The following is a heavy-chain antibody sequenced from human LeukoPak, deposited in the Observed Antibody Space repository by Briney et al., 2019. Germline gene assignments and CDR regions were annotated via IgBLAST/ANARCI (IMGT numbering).Heavy chain of an antibody. V-gene: IGHV4-4*07. CDR2: IYTSGST. CDR1: GGSIGGYY. D-gene: IGHD2-15*01. J-gene: IGHJ5*02. Sequence: SETLSLTCTVSGGSIGGYYWSWIRQPAGKGLEWIGRIYTSGSTNYNPSLKSRVTMSVDTSKNQFSLKLSSVTAADTAVYYCAKGYCSGGSCYSFDPWGQGTLVTVSS. CDR3: AKGYCSGGSCYSFDP.